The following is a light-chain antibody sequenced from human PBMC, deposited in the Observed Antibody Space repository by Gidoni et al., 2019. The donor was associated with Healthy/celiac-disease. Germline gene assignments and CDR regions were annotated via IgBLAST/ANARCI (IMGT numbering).Light chain of an antibody. Sequence: DIVMTQSPLSLPVTPGEPASTSCRSSQSLLQSNGYNYLDWYLQKPGQSPQLLIYLGSNRASGVPDRFSGSGSGTDFTLKISRVEAEDVGVYYCMQALQTGYTFGQGTKLEIK. CDR1: QSLLQSNGYNY. CDR2: LGS. J-gene: IGKJ2*01. V-gene: IGKV2-28*01. CDR3: MQALQTGYT.